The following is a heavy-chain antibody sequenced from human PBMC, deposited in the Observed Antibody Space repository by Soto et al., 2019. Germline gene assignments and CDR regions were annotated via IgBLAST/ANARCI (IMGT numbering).Heavy chain of an antibody. CDR1: GFTLSSYG. D-gene: IGHD1-1*01. Sequence: QVQLVESGGGVVQPGRSLRLSCAASGFTLSSYGMHWVRQAPGKGLEWVAVISYDGSNKYYADSVKGRFTISRDNSKNTLYLQMSSLRAEGTAVYYCANIPYSWNGADAFDIWGQGTLVTVSS. CDR3: ANIPYSWNGADAFDI. J-gene: IGHJ3*02. V-gene: IGHV3-30*18. CDR2: ISYDGSNK.